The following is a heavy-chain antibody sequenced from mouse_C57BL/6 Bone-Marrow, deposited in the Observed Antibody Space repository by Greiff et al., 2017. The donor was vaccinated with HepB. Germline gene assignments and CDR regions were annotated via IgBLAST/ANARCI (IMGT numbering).Heavy chain of an antibody. CDR1: GFTFSDYG. CDR3: ASDGLDYYGSVMDY. J-gene: IGHJ4*01. V-gene: IGHV5-17*01. D-gene: IGHD1-1*01. CDR2: ISSGSSTI. Sequence: EVQLVESGGGLVKPGGSLKLSCAASGFTFSDYGMHWVRQAPEKGLEWVAYISSGSSTIYYADTVKGRFTISRDNAKNTMFLQMTSLRSEDTAMYYCASDGLDYYGSVMDYWGQGTSVTVSS.